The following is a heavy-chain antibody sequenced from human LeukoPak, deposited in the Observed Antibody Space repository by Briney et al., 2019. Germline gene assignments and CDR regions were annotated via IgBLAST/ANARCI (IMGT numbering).Heavy chain of an antibody. D-gene: IGHD6-19*01. CDR1: GGSLSSYY. CDR3: ARLTPPAQYIAVFDY. V-gene: IGHV4-59*08. Sequence: SSETLSLTCTVSGGSLSSYYWSWIRQPPGKGLEWIGYIYYSGSTNYNPSLKSRVTISVDTSKNQFSLKLSSVTAADTAVYYCARLTPPAQYIAVFDYWGQGTLVTVSS. J-gene: IGHJ4*02. CDR2: IYYSGST.